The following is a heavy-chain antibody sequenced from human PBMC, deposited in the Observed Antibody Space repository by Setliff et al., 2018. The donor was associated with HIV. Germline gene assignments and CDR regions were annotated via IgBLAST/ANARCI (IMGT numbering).Heavy chain of an antibody. J-gene: IGHJ3*02. D-gene: IGHD1-26*01. CDR1: GYSISSGYY. CDR2: IYHSGIT. Sequence: SETLSLTCTVSGYSISSGYYWGWIRQPPGMGLEWIGSIYHSGITYYNSSLKSRVTISVDTSKNQFSLNLTSVTAADTAVYYCARLGYSGSLVGAFDIWGQGTMVTVSS. CDR3: ARLGYSGSLVGAFDI. V-gene: IGHV4-38-2*02.